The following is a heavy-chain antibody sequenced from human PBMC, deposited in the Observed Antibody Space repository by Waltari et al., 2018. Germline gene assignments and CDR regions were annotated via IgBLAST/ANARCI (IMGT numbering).Heavy chain of an antibody. CDR3: ASFPEGDYYDSSGDAFDI. D-gene: IGHD3-22*01. Sequence: EVQLVQSGAEVKKPGESLKISCKGSGYSFTSYWIGWVRQMPGKGLEWMGIIYPGDSDTRYSPSFQGQVTISADKSISTAYLQWSSLKASDTAVYYCASFPEGDYYDSSGDAFDIWGQGTMVTVSS. CDR1: GYSFTSYW. V-gene: IGHV5-51*01. CDR2: IYPGDSDT. J-gene: IGHJ3*02.